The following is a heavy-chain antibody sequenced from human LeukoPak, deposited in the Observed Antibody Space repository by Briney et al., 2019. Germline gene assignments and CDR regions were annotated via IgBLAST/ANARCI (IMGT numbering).Heavy chain of an antibody. V-gene: IGHV1-2*02. Sequence: ASVKVSCKASGGTFSNYAISWVRQAPGQGLEWMGWINPNSGDTNYAQKFQGRVTMTRDTSISTAYMELSRLRSDDTAVYHCASYNYGNFDYWGQGTLVTVSS. CDR1: GGTFSNYA. CDR3: ASYNYGNFDY. J-gene: IGHJ4*02. D-gene: IGHD5-24*01. CDR2: INPNSGDT.